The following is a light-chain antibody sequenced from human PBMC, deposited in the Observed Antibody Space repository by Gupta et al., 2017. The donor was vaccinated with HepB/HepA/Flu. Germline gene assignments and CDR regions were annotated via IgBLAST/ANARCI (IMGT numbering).Light chain of an antibody. Sequence: QSALTQPASVSGSPGQSITISCTGTSSDVGGYNYVSWYQQHPGKAPKLMIYDVSNRPSGVSNRFSGSKSGNTASLTISGLQAEDEADYYCSSHTSSSTLWVFGGGTKLTVL. CDR1: SSDVGGYNY. CDR2: DVS. CDR3: SSHTSSSTLWV. J-gene: IGLJ3*02. V-gene: IGLV2-14*03.